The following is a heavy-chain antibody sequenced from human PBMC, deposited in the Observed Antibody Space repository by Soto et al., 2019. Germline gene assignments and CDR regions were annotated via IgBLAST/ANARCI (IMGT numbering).Heavy chain of an antibody. J-gene: IGHJ3*02. Sequence: QVQLVESGGGVVQPGRSLRLSCAASGFTFSSYGMHWVRQAPGKGLEWVAVIWYDGSNKYYADSVKGRFTISRDNSKNTQYLQMNSLRGEDTAVYYCSSTPIGSSALYAFDIWGQGTMVTVSS. CDR1: GFTFSSYG. CDR3: SSTPIGSSALYAFDI. CDR2: IWYDGSNK. D-gene: IGHD6-25*01. V-gene: IGHV3-33*01.